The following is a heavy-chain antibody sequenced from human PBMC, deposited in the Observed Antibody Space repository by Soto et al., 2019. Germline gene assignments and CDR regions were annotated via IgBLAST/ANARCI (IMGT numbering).Heavy chain of an antibody. CDR3: ARDAQDYYFDH. CDR1: PGSISSSY. CDR2: VAYSGTT. J-gene: IGHJ5*02. V-gene: IGHV4-59*01. Sequence: QVQLQESGPGLVKPSETLTLTFTVSPGSISSSYWSWIRQPPGRGLDWIGRVAYSGTTKDNPSLKSRGSISVSTSKRQFSLRLTSVTAADTAVYYGARDAQDYYFDHWGQGILVTVSS. D-gene: IGHD1-26*01.